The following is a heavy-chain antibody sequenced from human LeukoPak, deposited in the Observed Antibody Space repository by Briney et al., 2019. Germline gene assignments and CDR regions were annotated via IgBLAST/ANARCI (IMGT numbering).Heavy chain of an antibody. V-gene: IGHV3-49*04. CDR2: IRSKAYGGTP. CDR3: TRDLSYGLSYDY. D-gene: IGHD5-18*01. CDR1: GFTFGDYA. J-gene: IGHJ4*02. Sequence: PGGSLRLTCTASGFTFGDYAMSWVRQVPGKGLEWVGFIRSKAYGGTPEYAAPVKGRFTISRDDSKSIGYLQMNGLKTEDTAVYHCTRDLSYGLSYDYWGQGTLVTVSS.